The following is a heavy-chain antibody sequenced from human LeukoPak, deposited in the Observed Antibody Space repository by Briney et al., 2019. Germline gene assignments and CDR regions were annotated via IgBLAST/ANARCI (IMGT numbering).Heavy chain of an antibody. Sequence: PSETLSLTCTVSGVSISSSNSYWGWIRQPPGKGLEWIGNIYYSGSTYYIPSLRSRVTISVDSSNNQFSLILSSVTAADTAVYYCARLSALLNGFDPWGQGTLVTVSS. CDR2: IYYSGST. V-gene: IGHV4-39*01. J-gene: IGHJ5*02. CDR3: ARLSALLNGFDP. D-gene: IGHD3-10*01. CDR1: GVSISSSNSY.